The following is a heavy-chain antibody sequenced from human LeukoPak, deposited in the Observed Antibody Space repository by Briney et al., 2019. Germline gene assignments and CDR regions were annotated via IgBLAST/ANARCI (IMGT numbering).Heavy chain of an antibody. CDR3: GRPFSSNSYCMDY. J-gene: IGHJ4*02. D-gene: IGHD4-11*01. CDR1: GLTFSGYW. V-gene: IGHV3-74*01. CDR2: INGDGSST. Sequence: PAGSLRLSCAASGLTFSGYWVHWVRQVPGKGLVWVSRINGDGSSTSYADSVKGRFTISRDDAKNTLYLQMNSLRAEDTAVYYCGRPFSSNSYCMDYWGQGTLVTVSS.